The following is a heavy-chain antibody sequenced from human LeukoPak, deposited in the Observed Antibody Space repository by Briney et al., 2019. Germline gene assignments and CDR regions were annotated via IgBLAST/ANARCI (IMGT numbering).Heavy chain of an antibody. Sequence: GGSLRLSCAASGFTFSSYGMSWVRQAPGKGLEWVSAISGSGGSTYYADSVKGRFTISRDNSKNTLYLQMNSLRAEDTAVYYCAKATSSLTLIDYWGQGTLVTVSS. D-gene: IGHD2-8*01. CDR1: GFTFSSYG. J-gene: IGHJ4*02. CDR3: AKATSSLTLIDY. V-gene: IGHV3-23*01. CDR2: ISGSGGST.